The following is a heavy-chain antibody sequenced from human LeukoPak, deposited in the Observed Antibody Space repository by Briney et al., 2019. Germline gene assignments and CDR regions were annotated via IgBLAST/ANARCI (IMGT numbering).Heavy chain of an antibody. Sequence: GGSLRLSCAASGFTFSSYTMNWVRQPPGKWLEWVSSIAVISGYISYADSVKGRFTISRDNAKKSLYLQMTSLTAEDTAVYYCARDRGAYCGGDCYLGFDYWGRGTLVTVSS. D-gene: IGHD2-21*02. CDR2: IAVISGYI. J-gene: IGHJ4*01. V-gene: IGHV3-21*01. CDR3: ARDRGAYCGGDCYLGFDY. CDR1: GFTFSSYT.